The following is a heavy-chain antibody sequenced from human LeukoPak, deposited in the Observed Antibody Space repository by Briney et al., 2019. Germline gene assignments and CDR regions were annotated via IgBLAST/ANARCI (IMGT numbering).Heavy chain of an antibody. CDR1: GFTFSSTT. D-gene: IGHD3-9*01. CDR2: ITAIDGRT. CDR3: ARGTTTYYDILTGARMDV. J-gene: IGHJ6*02. V-gene: IGHV3-23*01. Sequence: SGGSLRLSCVASGFTFSSTTMGWVRQAPGRGLEWVSSITAIDGRTYYADSVRGRFTISRDNSKSTVYLQLNSLRAEDTAVYYCARGTTTYYDILTGARMDVWGQGTTVTVSS.